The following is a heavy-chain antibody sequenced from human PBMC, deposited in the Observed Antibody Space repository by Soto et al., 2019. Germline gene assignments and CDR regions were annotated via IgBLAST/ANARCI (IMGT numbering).Heavy chain of an antibody. D-gene: IGHD3-22*01. J-gene: IGHJ2*01. CDR2: IYYSGST. Sequence: QVQLQESGPGLVKPSQTLSLTCTVSGGSISSGGYYWSWIRQHPGKGLEWIGYIYYSGSTYYNPSLTSRVTISVDTSKNQFSLKLSSVTAAATAVYYCARHYYDSSGYLYWYFDLWGRGTLVTVSS. CDR3: ARHYYDSSGYLYWYFDL. V-gene: IGHV4-31*03. CDR1: GGSISSGGYY.